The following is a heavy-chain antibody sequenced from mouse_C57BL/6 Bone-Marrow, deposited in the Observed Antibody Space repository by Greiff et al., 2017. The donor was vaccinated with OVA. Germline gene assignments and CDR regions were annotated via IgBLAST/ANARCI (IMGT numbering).Heavy chain of an antibody. V-gene: IGHV1-18*01. CDR1: GYTFTDYN. Sequence: VQLKQSGPELVKPGASVKIPCKASGYTFTDYNMDWVKQSHGKSLEWIGDINPNNGGTIYNQKFKGKATLTVDKSSSTAYMELRSLTSEDTAVYYCARGGLYGSSWYFDVWGTGTTVTVSS. D-gene: IGHD1-1*01. CDR3: ARGGLYGSSWYFDV. CDR2: INPNNGGT. J-gene: IGHJ1*03.